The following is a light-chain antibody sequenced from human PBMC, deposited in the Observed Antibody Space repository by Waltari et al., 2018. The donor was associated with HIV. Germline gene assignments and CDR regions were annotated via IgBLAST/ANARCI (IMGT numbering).Light chain of an antibody. J-gene: IGLJ1*01. V-gene: IGLV1-44*01. CDR2: KDD. CDR3: AAWDDTLNVYV. CDR1: ASNISSNF. Sequence: VLTQPPSVSGPPWQRLTLSRSAPASNISSNFAHCYPQLPVTAPRVHIYKDDQRPSGVPARFSGSKSGTTASLAISGLQSEDEAEYYCAAWDDTLNVYVFGSGTKVTVL.